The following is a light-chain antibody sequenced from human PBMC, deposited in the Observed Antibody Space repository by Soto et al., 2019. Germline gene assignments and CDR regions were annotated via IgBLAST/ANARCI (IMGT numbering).Light chain of an antibody. Sequence: DIQMTQSPSSLSASVGDRVTITCRASQSISSYLNWYQQKPGKAPKFLIYVASTLQSGVPSRFSGSGYGTDFTLTITSLQPEDFATYYCQQSYRSPCTFGQGTKLEIK. CDR2: VAS. J-gene: IGKJ2*02. CDR3: QQSYRSPCT. V-gene: IGKV1-39*01. CDR1: QSISSY.